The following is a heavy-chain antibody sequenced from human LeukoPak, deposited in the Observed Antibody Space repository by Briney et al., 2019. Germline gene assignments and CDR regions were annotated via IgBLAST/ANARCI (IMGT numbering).Heavy chain of an antibody. CDR1: GGSISSYY. Sequence: SETLSLTCTVSGGSISSYYWSWIRQPPGKGLEWIGYIYYSGSTNYNPSLKSRVTISVDTSKNQFSLKLSSVTAADTAVYYCARESGDCYGSGSSQDYYYYMDVWGKGTTVTISS. CDR2: IYYSGST. CDR3: ARESGDCYGSGSSQDYYYYMDV. J-gene: IGHJ6*03. D-gene: IGHD3-10*01. V-gene: IGHV4-59*01.